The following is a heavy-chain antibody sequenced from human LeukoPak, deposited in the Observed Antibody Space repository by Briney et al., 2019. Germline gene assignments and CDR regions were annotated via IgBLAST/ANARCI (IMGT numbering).Heavy chain of an antibody. CDR2: IYYTGST. CDR1: GASISSYY. CDR3: ARDRQQLVRGDYFDY. V-gene: IGHV4-59*12. J-gene: IGHJ4*02. D-gene: IGHD6-13*01. Sequence: SETLSLTCTVSGASISSYYWSWIRLPPGKGLQWIGHIYYTGSTNYHPSLKSRVTMSVHTSKNQFSLKLSSVTAADTAVYYCARDRQQLVRGDYFDYWGQGTLVTVSS.